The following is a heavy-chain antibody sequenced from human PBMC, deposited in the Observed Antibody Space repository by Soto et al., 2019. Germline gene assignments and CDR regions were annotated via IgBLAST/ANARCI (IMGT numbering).Heavy chain of an antibody. J-gene: IGHJ6*02. CDR3: AKDKVAMNYGMDV. CDR2: ISYDGSNK. CDR1: GFTFSSYG. V-gene: IGHV3-30*18. Sequence: GGSLRLSCAASGFTFSSYGMHWVRQAPGKGLEWVAVISYDGSNKYYADSVKGRFTISRDNSKNTLYLQMSSLRAEDTAVYYCAKDKVAMNYGMDVWGQGTTVTVSS. D-gene: IGHD5-12*01.